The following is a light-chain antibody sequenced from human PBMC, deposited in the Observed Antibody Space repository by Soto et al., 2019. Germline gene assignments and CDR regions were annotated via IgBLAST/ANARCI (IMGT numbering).Light chain of an antibody. V-gene: IGLV2-14*01. CDR1: MRDVGAYNL. Sequence: QSALTQPASVSGSPGQSITISCAGTMRDVGAYNLVSWYQQHPGRAPQLIIYEVRNRPSGISFRFSGSKSGNTASLTISGIQAEDEADYYCSSYTSNSSLIFGGGTKLTV. CDR3: SSYTSNSSLI. J-gene: IGLJ2*01. CDR2: EVR.